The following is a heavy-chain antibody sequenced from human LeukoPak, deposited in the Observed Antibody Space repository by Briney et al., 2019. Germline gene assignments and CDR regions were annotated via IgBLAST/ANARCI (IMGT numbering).Heavy chain of an antibody. J-gene: IGHJ5*02. CDR1: GGSISSYY. V-gene: IGHV4-59*01. CDR2: IYFSGST. Sequence: PSESLSLTCTVSGGSISSYYLSWIRQPPGKGLEWVWSIYFSGSTTYNPSLKSRVTISVDTSKKQFSLKLSSLTAADTAKYYCARDYCSSTSCHAAKNWFDPWGQGTLVSVSS. CDR3: ARDYCSSTSCHAAKNWFDP. D-gene: IGHD2-2*01.